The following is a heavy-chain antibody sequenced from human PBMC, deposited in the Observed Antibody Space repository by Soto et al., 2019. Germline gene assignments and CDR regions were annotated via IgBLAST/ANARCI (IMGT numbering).Heavy chain of an antibody. Sequence: SETLSLTCSVYGGSFSGYYWSWIRQPPGKGLEWIGEINHSGSTNYNPSLKSRVTISVDTSKNQFSLKLSSVTAAETAVYYCASAMGVYYYYGMDVWGEGTTVIAPS. CDR2: INHSGST. D-gene: IGHD2-8*01. CDR3: ASAMGVYYYYGMDV. V-gene: IGHV4-34*01. CDR1: GGSFSGYY. J-gene: IGHJ6*04.